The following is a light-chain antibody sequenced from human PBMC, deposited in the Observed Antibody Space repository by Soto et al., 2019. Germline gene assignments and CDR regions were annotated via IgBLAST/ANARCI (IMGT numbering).Light chain of an antibody. Sequence: EIVMTQSPATLSVSPGERATLSCRASQSVISQLAWYHQRPGQAPRLLIYGASTRARGIPARFGGSGSGTEFTLTISTLQSEDFAVYYCQQYKDWPYTFGQGTTLEIK. CDR3: QQYKDWPYT. CDR1: QSVISQ. V-gene: IGKV3-15*01. CDR2: GAS. J-gene: IGKJ2*01.